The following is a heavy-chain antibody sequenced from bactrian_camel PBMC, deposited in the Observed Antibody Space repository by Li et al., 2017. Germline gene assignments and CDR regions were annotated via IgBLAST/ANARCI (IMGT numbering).Heavy chain of an antibody. CDR1: DDAAEFEW. CDR3: ARDGYRVYGSASWSHFANCGH. V-gene: IGHV3S53*01. Sequence: VQLVESGGGSVEAGGSQRLSCVVTDDAAEFEWIEWFRPDDKGERVGVAVIDRDGRTGYLDSVKDRFTISRDGTKNTVYLQMDSLKPEDTARYYCARDGYRVYGSASWSHFANCGHWGQGTQVTVS. D-gene: IGHD6*01. J-gene: IGHJ4*01. CDR2: IDRDGRT.